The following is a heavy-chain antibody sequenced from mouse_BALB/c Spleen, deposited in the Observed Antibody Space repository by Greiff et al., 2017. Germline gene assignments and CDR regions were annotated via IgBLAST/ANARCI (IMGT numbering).Heavy chain of an antibody. Sequence: QVQLQQSGAELVRPGVSVKISCKGSGYTFTDYAMHWVKQSHAKSLEWIGVISTYYGDASYNQKFKGKATMTVDKSSSTAYMELARLTSEDSAIYYCARSTPGAWFAYWGQGTLVTVSA. CDR2: ISTYYGDA. CDR3: ARSTPGAWFAY. J-gene: IGHJ3*01. CDR1: GYTFTDYA. V-gene: IGHV1S137*01.